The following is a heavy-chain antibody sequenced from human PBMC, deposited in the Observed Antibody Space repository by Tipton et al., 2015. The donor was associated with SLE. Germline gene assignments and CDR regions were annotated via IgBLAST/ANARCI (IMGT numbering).Heavy chain of an antibody. V-gene: IGHV4-59*01. J-gene: IGHJ1*01. CDR3: ARVRGRGYFQH. D-gene: IGHD3-10*01. CDR2: IYYSGST. CDR1: GGSISSYY. Sequence: TLSLTCTVSGGSISSYYCSWIRQPPGKGLEWIGYIYYSGSTNYNPSLKSRVTISVDTSKNQFSLKLSSVTAADTAGYYCARVRGRGYFQHWGQGPLVTVSS.